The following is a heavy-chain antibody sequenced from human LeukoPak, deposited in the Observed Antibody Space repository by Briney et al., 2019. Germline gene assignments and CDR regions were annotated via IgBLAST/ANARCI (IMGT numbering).Heavy chain of an antibody. J-gene: IGHJ5*02. D-gene: IGHD2-15*01. CDR2: VYNSGST. CDR1: GGSISSANYY. CDR3: ARDTGQYTPGTPGFTRFDP. V-gene: IGHV4-39*07. Sequence: SETLSLTCTVSGGSISSANYYWGWIRRPPGNGLEWIGSVYNSGSTYYNPSLKSRVIVSLDTSKNQFSLRLTSVTAADTAVYYCARDTGQYTPGTPGFTRFDPWGQGTLVTVSS.